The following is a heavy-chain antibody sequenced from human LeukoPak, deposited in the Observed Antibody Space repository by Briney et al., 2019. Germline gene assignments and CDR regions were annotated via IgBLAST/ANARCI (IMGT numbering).Heavy chain of an antibody. CDR3: ARGNDYGDPLDY. CDR1: GYTFRTHG. J-gene: IGHJ4*02. V-gene: IGHV1-18*01. CDR2: ISSYNGNT. Sequence: ASVKVSCKPSGYTFRTHGLSWVRQAPGQGLEWMGRISSYNGNTNYAQKVQGRLTMTTDTSTSTAYMELRSLRSDDTAVYYCARGNDYGDPLDYWGQGTQVTVSS. D-gene: IGHD4-17*01.